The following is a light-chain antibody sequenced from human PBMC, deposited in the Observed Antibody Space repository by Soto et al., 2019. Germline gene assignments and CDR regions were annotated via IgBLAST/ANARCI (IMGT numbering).Light chain of an antibody. J-gene: IGKJ3*01. CDR2: GAS. CDR1: QSVSSSY. V-gene: IGKV3-20*01. Sequence: EIVLTQSPGTLSLSPGERATLSCRASQSVSSSYLAWYQQKPGQAPRLLIYGASSRATGIPDRCSGSGSGTDFTLTISRLEPEDFAVYYYQKYGSSLFGPGTKVDIK. CDR3: QKYGSSL.